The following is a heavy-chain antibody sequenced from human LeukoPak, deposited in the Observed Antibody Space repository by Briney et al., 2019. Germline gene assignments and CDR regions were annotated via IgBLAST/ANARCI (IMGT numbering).Heavy chain of an antibody. CDR3: ARHGVTTTGYYWD. V-gene: IGHV4-39*01. D-gene: IGHD3-9*01. J-gene: IGHJ4*02. CDR2: IYYSGST. CDR1: GGSIGNTTFY. Sequence: SETLSLTCTVSGGSIGNTTFYCGWIRQPPGKGLEWIGTIYYSGSTYYNPSLKSRVTVSIDTSKNQFSLKLSSVTATDTAVYYCARHGVTTTGYYWDWGQGTLVTVSS.